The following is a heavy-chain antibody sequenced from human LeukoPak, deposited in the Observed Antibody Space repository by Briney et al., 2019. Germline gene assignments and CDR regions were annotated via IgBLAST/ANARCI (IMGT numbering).Heavy chain of an antibody. J-gene: IGHJ4*02. V-gene: IGHV4-59*12. Sequence: SETLSLTCTVSGGSISPYYWSWIRQPPGKGLEWIGYIYSSGRSYYNPSLQSRVTISVDTSKNEFSLKVTSVTAADTAVYYCARDPYDSGIWGQGTLVTVSS. D-gene: IGHD3-10*01. CDR2: IYSSGRS. CDR1: GGSISPYY. CDR3: ARDPYDSGI.